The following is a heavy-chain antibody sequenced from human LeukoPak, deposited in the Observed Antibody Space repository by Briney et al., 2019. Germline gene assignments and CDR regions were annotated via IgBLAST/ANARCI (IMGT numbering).Heavy chain of an antibody. CDR1: GYTFTDYF. D-gene: IGHD3-10*01. CDR2: INPNSGGT. J-gene: IGHJ4*02. V-gene: IGHV1-2*02. Sequence: ASVKVSCKASGYTFTDYFMHWVRQAPGQGLEWMGWINPNSGGTNYAQKFQGRVTMTRDTSISTAYMELSRLRSDDTAVYYCARDALGSGSYYDYWGQGTLVTVSS. CDR3: ARDALGSGSYYDY.